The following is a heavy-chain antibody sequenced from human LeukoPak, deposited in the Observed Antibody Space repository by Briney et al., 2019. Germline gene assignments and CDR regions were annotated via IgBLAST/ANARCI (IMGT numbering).Heavy chain of an antibody. V-gene: IGHV1-69*13. CDR1: GGTFSSYA. J-gene: IGHJ2*01. CDR2: IIPIFGTA. CDR3: ARDRASDWYFDL. D-gene: IGHD1-26*01. Sequence: ASVKVSCKASGGTFSSYAISWVRQAPGQGLEWMGGIIPIFGTASYAQKFQGRVTITADESTSTAYMELSSLRSEDTAVYYCARDRASDWYFDLWGRGTLVTVSS.